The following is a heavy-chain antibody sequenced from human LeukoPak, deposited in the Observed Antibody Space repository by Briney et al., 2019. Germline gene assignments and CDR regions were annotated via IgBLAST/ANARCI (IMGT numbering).Heavy chain of an antibody. CDR3: ARKGKKLDAFDI. V-gene: IGHV4-59*01. CDR2: IYYSGST. Sequence: SETLSLTCTVSGGSISSYYWSWIRQPPGKGLEWIGYIYYSGSTSYNPSLKSRVTISVDTSKNQFSLKLSSVTAADTAVYYCARKGKKLDAFDIWGQGTMVTVSS. J-gene: IGHJ3*02. CDR1: GGSISSYY.